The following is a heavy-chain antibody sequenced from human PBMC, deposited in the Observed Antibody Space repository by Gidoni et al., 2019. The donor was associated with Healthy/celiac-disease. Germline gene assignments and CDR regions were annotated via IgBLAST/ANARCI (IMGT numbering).Heavy chain of an antibody. CDR2: ISSSSRYI. J-gene: IGHJ4*02. CDR1: GFIFSSYS. Sequence: EVQLVESGGGLVKPGGSLRLSCAASGFIFSSYSMNWVRQAPGKGLVWVSAISSSSRYIYYADSVKGRFTISRDNAKNSLYLQMNSLRAEDTAVYYCARSVPLVLHYWGQGTLVTVSS. D-gene: IGHD3-10*01. V-gene: IGHV3-21*01. CDR3: ARSVPLVLHY.